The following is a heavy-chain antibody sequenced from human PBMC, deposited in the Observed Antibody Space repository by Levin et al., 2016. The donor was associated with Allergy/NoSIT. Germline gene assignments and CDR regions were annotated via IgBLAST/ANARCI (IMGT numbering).Heavy chain of an antibody. V-gene: IGHV3-30*04. J-gene: IGHJ6*02. D-gene: IGHD5-24*01. CDR2: ISYDGSNK. CDR3: ARGSPHRWSYYYGMDV. Sequence: WIRQPPGKGLEWVAVISYDGSNKYYADSVKGRFTISRDNSKNTLYLQMNSLRAEDTAVYYCARGSPHRWSYYYGMDVWGQGTTVTVSS.